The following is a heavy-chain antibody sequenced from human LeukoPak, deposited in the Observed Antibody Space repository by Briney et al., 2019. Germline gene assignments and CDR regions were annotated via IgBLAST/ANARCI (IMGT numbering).Heavy chain of an antibody. CDR2: ISAYNGNT. D-gene: IGHD4-23*01. J-gene: IGHJ4*02. V-gene: IGHV1-18*01. Sequence: GASVKVSCKASGYTFTSYGISWVRQAPGQGLEWMGWISAYNGNTNYAQKLQGRVTMTTDTSTSTAYMELRSLRSDDTAVYYCARDFLGIGYGGNSEKPQRFDYWGQGTLVTVSS. CDR3: ARDFLGIGYGGNSEKPQRFDY. CDR1: GYTFTSYG.